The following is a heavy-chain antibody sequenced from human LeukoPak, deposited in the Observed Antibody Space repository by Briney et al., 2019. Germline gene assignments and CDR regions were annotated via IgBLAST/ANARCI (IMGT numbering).Heavy chain of an antibody. CDR3: ARGNYYGSGTRPGY. CDR2: INHSGST. V-gene: IGHV4-34*01. D-gene: IGHD3-10*01. Sequence: SETRSLTCAVYGGSFSGYYWSWIRQPPGKGLEWIGEINHSGSTNYNPSLKSRVTISVDTSKNQFSLKLSSVTAADTAVYYCARGNYYGSGTRPGYWGQGTLVTVSS. J-gene: IGHJ4*02. CDR1: GGSFSGYY.